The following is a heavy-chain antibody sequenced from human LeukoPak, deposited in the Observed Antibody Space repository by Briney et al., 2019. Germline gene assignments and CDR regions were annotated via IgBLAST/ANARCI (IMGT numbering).Heavy chain of an antibody. CDR1: GYNLIAYY. CDR2: LNPNSGVT. D-gene: IGHD5-24*01. V-gene: IGHV1-2*02. J-gene: IGHJ4*02. Sequence: APVKVSCKASGYNLIAYYIHWVRQAPGQGLEWMGWLNPNSGVTNYAQKFQGRVTMTRDTSISTAYMELSSLRSDDTAVYYCARGNAMATIRVTDYWGQGTLVTVSS. CDR3: ARGNAMATIRVTDY.